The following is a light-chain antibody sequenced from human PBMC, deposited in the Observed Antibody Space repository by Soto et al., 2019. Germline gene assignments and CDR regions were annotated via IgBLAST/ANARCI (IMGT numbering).Light chain of an antibody. Sequence: DIQMTQSPSSVSASVGDRVTITCRASQGISGWLAWYQQKPGEAPNLLIYAASSLQSGVPSRFSGSGSRTDFTLINSSLHLVAFSSCYCHQANSFPLTFGVGTKLQIK. CDR1: QGISGW. J-gene: IGKJ4*01. CDR3: HQANSFPLT. CDR2: AAS. V-gene: IGKV1-12*01.